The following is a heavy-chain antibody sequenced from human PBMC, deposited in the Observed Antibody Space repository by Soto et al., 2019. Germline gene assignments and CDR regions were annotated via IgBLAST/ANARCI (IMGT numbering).Heavy chain of an antibody. J-gene: IGHJ5*02. Sequence: QVQLQESGPGLVKPSQTLSLTCTVSGGSISSGGYYWSWIRQHPGKGLEWIGYIYYSGSTYYNPSLKSRVTISVATSKNPFSLKLSSVTAADTAVYYCARAYYYGSGSYYGTNWFDPWGQGTLVTVSS. D-gene: IGHD3-10*01. CDR2: IYYSGST. V-gene: IGHV4-31*03. CDR3: ARAYYYGSGSYYGTNWFDP. CDR1: GGSISSGGYY.